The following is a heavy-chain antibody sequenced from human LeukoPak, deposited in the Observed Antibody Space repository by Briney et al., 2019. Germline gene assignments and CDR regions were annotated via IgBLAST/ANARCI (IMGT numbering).Heavy chain of an antibody. CDR3: ARDFGDSSEYFQH. Sequence: GGSLRLSCAASGFIFSTYSMNWVRQSPGKGLEWVSSISGGSNYIYYADSVKGRFTISGDNAKNSLFLQMNSLRAEDTAVYYCARDFGDSSEYFQHWGQGTLVTVSS. D-gene: IGHD6-13*01. V-gene: IGHV3-21*01. CDR2: ISGGSNYI. J-gene: IGHJ1*01. CDR1: GFIFSTYS.